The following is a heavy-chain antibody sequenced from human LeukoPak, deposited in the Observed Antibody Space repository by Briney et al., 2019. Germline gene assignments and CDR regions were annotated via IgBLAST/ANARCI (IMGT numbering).Heavy chain of an antibody. J-gene: IGHJ4*02. CDR3: ARDVSLYDSSGYYYLW. CDR1: GGTFSRYA. D-gene: IGHD3-22*01. V-gene: IGHV1-69*13. CDR2: IIPIFGPA. Sequence: GASVKVSCKASGGTFSRYAISWVRQAPGQRLEWMGGIIPIFGPANYAQKFHGRVTITADESSSTAYMELSSLRSEDTAVYYCARDVSLYDSSGYYYLWWGQGTLVTVSS.